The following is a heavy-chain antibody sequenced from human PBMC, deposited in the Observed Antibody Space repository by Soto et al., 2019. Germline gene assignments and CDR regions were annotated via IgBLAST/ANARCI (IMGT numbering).Heavy chain of an antibody. Sequence: PSETLSLTCAVSGGSISSGGYSWSWIRQPPGKGLEWIGEINHSGSTNYNPSLKSRVTISVDTSKNQFSLKLSSVTAADTAVYYCARSGLRYFDWSPWDNWFDPWGQGTLVTVSS. J-gene: IGHJ5*02. D-gene: IGHD3-9*01. CDR3: ARSGLRYFDWSPWDNWFDP. V-gene: IGHV4-30-2*02. CDR1: GGSISSGGYS. CDR2: INHSGST.